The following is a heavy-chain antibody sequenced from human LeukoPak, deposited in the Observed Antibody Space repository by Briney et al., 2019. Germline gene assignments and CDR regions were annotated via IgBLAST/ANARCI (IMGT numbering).Heavy chain of an antibody. V-gene: IGHV4-59*01. CDR3: ARTQYYYNYYMDV. J-gene: IGHJ6*03. CDR1: GGSISSYY. CDR2: IYYSGST. Sequence: SETLSLTRTVSGGSISSYYWSWIRQPPGKGLEWIGYIYYSGSTNYNPSLKSRVTISVDTSKNQFSLKLSSVTAADTAVYYCARTQYYYNYYMDVWGKGTTVTVSS.